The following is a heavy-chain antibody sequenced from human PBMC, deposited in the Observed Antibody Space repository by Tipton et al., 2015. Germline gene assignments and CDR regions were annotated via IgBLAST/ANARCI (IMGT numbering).Heavy chain of an antibody. CDR3: ARDTRRLSYGSGSGMDV. Sequence: SLRLSCAASGFTFDDYGMTWVRQAPGKGLEWMAVISYDGSNKNCADSVKGRFTISRDNSKNTLYLQMNSLRAEDTAVYYCARDTRRLSYGSGSGMDVWGQGTTVTVSS. CDR2: ISYDGSNK. CDR1: GFTFDDYG. V-gene: IGHV3-30*03. D-gene: IGHD3-10*01. J-gene: IGHJ6*02.